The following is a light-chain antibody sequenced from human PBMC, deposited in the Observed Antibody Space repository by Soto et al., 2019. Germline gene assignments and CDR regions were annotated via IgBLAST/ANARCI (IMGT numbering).Light chain of an antibody. J-gene: IGKJ4*01. CDR3: QQFNIYPLT. CDR1: QDISST. CDR2: DAS. V-gene: IGKV1-13*02. Sequence: AIQLTQSPCSLSASVGDRVTITCRASQDISSTLAWYQQKPGKAPKVLISDASSLQSGVPSRFTGSGSGTDFTLTISSLQPEDFAAYYCQQFNIYPLTLGGGTKVEIK.